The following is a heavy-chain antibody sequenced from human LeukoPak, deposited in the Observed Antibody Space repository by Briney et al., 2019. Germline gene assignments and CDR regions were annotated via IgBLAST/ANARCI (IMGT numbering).Heavy chain of an antibody. V-gene: IGHV4-4*07. CDR2: IYSSGST. Sequence: SETLSLTCTVSSGSLSSYYWSWIRQPAGKGLEWIGRIYSSGSTNYNPSLKSRVTISVDTSKNQFSLKLSSVTAADTAVYYCVRHQYYYGAGSYYVFDSWGQGTLVTVSS. J-gene: IGHJ5*01. CDR1: SGSLSSYY. D-gene: IGHD3-10*01. CDR3: VRHQYYYGAGSYYVFDS.